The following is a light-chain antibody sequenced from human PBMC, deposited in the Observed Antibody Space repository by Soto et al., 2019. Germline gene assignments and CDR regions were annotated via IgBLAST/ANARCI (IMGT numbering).Light chain of an antibody. CDR3: QQYGSSSWT. Sequence: EIVLTQSPGTLSLSPGERATLSCRASQSVSSSYLAWYQQKPGQAPRLLIYGASSRATGIPDRFSGSGSGTDFTLTISRLEPADVAVYYCQQYGSSSWTFGPGTKVEIK. V-gene: IGKV3-20*01. CDR2: GAS. CDR1: QSVSSSY. J-gene: IGKJ1*01.